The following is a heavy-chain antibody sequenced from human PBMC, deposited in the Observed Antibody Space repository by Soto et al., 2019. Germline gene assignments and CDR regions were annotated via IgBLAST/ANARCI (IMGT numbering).Heavy chain of an antibody. D-gene: IGHD2-21*01. CDR3: ASDGDGHWDDC. J-gene: IGHJ4*02. CDR1: GYTFTSYG. V-gene: IGHV1-18*01. CDR2: INAYNGDT. Sequence: QVQLVQSGAEVKKPGASVKVSCKASGYTFTSYGISCVRQAPGQGLEWMGWINAYNGDTNYAQKVQDRVTMTTDTSTNIAYMEVRSLRSDDTAVYYCASDGDGHWDDCWGQGTVVTVSS.